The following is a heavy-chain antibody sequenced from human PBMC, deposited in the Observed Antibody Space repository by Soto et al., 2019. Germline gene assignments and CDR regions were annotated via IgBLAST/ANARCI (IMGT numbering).Heavy chain of an antibody. Sequence: PSETLSLTCTVSGGSISSSSYYWRWIRQPPGKGLEWIGSLYYSVSTYYNPSLKSRVTISVDTSKNQFSLTLSSVTAADTAVYYCARHPEIPGGYDFWSGPYSYGMDVWGQGTTVTVSS. V-gene: IGHV4-39*01. CDR3: ARHPEIPGGYDFWSGPYSYGMDV. CDR2: LYYSVST. J-gene: IGHJ6*02. CDR1: GGSISSSSYY. D-gene: IGHD3-3*01.